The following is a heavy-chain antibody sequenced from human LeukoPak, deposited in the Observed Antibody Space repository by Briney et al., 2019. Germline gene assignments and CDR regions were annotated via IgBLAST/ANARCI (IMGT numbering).Heavy chain of an antibody. CDR3: ARGVEPLAANTLAY. Sequence: GSLRLSCAASGFTVITNDMTWVRQPPAKGLEWVSVLYSDGNTKYADSVQGRFTISRDNSKNTLYLEMNSLSPDDTAVYYCARGVEPLAANTLAYWGQGTLVTVSS. V-gene: IGHV3-53*01. CDR2: LYSDGNT. J-gene: IGHJ4*02. CDR1: GFTVITND. D-gene: IGHD1-14*01.